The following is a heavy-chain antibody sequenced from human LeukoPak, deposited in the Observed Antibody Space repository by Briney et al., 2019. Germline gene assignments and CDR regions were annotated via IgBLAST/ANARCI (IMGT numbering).Heavy chain of an antibody. Sequence: SENLSRTCTVSGGSISSYYWSWIRQPAGKGLEWIGRIYTSGTTNYNPSLKSRVTMSVDTSKNQFSLKMRSVTAADTAVYYCARANYDGSDYWGQGTLVTVSS. V-gene: IGHV4-4*07. CDR3: ARANYDGSDY. CDR1: GGSISSYY. CDR2: IYTSGTT. D-gene: IGHD3-22*01. J-gene: IGHJ4*02.